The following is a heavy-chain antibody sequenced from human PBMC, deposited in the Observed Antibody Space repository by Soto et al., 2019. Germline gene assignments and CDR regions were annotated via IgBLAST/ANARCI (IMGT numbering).Heavy chain of an antibody. V-gene: IGHV1-46*01. J-gene: IGHJ6*02. CDR1: GYTFTSYY. CDR2: INPSGGST. CDR3: ASPSPLDTAMAITYYYYYGMDV. D-gene: IGHD5-18*01. Sequence: ASVKVSCKASGYTFTSYYMHWVRQAPGQGLEWMGIINPSGGSTSYAQKFQGRVTMTRDTSTSTVYMELSSLRSEDTAVYYCASPSPLDTAMAITYYYYYGMDVWGQGTTVTVSS.